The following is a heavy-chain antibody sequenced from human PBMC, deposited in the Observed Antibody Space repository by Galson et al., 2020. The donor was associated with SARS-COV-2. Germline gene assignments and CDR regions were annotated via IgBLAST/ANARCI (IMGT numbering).Heavy chain of an antibody. Sequence: GESLKISCAASGFTFSSYWMSWVRQAPGKGLEWVANIKQDGSEKYYVDSVKGRFTISRDNAKNSLYLQMNSLRAEDTAVYYCAREGGDWFSDWFDPWGQGTLVTVSS. J-gene: IGHJ5*02. D-gene: IGHD2-21*02. CDR1: GFTFSSYW. CDR2: IKQDGSEK. CDR3: AREGGDWFSDWFDP. V-gene: IGHV3-7*03.